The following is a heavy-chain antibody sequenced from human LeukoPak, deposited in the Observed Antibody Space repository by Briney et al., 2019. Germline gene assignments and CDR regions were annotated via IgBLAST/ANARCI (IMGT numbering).Heavy chain of an antibody. Sequence: GESLKISCKASGYTFTGYWLGWVRQTPGKGLEWMGVISPGNSNTRYSPSFQGQVTISVDKSITTAYLQWSSLKASDTAMYYCARPRDYGDYAADYWGQGTLVTVSS. CDR2: ISPGNSNT. V-gene: IGHV5-51*01. J-gene: IGHJ4*02. CDR1: GYTFTGYW. CDR3: ARPRDYGDYAADY. D-gene: IGHD4-17*01.